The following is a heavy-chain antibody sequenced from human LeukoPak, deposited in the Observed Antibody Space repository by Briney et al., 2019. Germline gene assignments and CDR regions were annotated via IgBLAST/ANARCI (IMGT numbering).Heavy chain of an antibody. D-gene: IGHD4-17*01. Sequence: SETLSLTCAVSGGSISSGGYSWSWIRQPPGKGLEWIGYIYHSGSTYYNPSLKSRVTISVDRSKNQFSLKLSSVTAADTAVYYCARDPASYADHWIDYWGQGTLVTVSS. CDR2: IYHSGST. CDR1: GGSISSGGYS. J-gene: IGHJ4*02. V-gene: IGHV4-30-2*01. CDR3: ARDPASYADHWIDY.